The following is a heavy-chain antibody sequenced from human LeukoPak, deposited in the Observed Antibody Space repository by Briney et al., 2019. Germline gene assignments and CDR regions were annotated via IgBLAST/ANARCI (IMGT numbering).Heavy chain of an antibody. CDR2: IKEDGSIV. D-gene: IGHD5-24*01. J-gene: IGHJ5*02. CDR3: VTQQLAPP. Sequence: GGSLRLSCAASGFTYSNYWMSWVRQAPGKGLEGVANIKEDGSIVDYVASVKGRFTVSRENAKNSLYLQMNSLRAEDTAVYYCVTQQLAPPWGQGTLVTVSS. CDR1: GFTYSNYW. V-gene: IGHV3-7*01.